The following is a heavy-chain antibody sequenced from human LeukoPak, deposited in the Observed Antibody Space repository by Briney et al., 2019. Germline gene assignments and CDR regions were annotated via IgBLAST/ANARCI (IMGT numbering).Heavy chain of an antibody. CDR2: ISYSGNT. Sequence: SETLSLTCTVSGGSVSGYFWGWIRQPPGKGLEYIGYISYSGNTNYNPSLKTGVTISIDTSRNQFSLKLSSVTAADTAVYYCARTSGAAFDIWGPGTMVTVSS. J-gene: IGHJ3*02. V-gene: IGHV4-59*02. CDR3: ARTSGAAFDI. CDR1: GGSVSGYF.